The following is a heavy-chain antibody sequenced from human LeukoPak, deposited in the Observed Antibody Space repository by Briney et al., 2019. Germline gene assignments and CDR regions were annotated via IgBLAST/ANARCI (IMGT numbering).Heavy chain of an antibody. CDR3: ATNYYDSSGYFPDFDY. CDR1: GFTFHNYW. V-gene: IGHV3-23*01. J-gene: IGHJ4*02. Sequence: PGGSLRLSCAASGFTFHNYWMSWVRQAPMKGLEWVSGISGSGRDTYYADSVKGRFTISRDNSKNTLYLQMNSLRADDTAVYYCATNYYDSSGYFPDFDYWGQGAQVSVSS. D-gene: IGHD3-22*01. CDR2: ISGSGRDT.